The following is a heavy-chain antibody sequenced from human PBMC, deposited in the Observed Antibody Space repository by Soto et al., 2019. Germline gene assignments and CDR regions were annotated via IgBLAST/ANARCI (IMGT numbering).Heavy chain of an antibody. V-gene: IGHV1-69*06. Sequence: SVKVSCKASGGTFSSYAITWVRQAPGQGLEWMGGIIPSFGTANYAQKFQGRVTITADKSTNTAYMEMSSLRPEGTAVYYCARELGYCSSASCYTLFAYNWFDPWGQGTLVTVSS. J-gene: IGHJ5*02. CDR3: ARELGYCSSASCYTLFAYNWFDP. CDR2: IIPSFGTA. CDR1: GGTFSSYA. D-gene: IGHD2-2*02.